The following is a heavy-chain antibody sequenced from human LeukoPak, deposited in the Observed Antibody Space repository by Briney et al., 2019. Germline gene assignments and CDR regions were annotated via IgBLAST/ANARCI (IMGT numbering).Heavy chain of an antibody. D-gene: IGHD3-22*01. CDR1: GGTFSSYA. CDR3: ARAPYEYYYYYYMDV. J-gene: IGHJ6*03. CDR2: IIPIFGTA. V-gene: IGHV1-69*06. Sequence: ASVKVSCKASGGTFSSYAISWVRQAPGQGLEWMGGIIPIFGTANYAQKFQGRVTITADKSTSTAYMELSSLRSEDTAVYYCARAPYEYYYYYYMDVWGKGTTVTVSS.